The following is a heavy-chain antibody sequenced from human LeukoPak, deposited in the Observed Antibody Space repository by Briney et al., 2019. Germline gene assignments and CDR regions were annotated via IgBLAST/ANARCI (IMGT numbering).Heavy chain of an antibody. V-gene: IGHV4-59*08. CDR2: IYYSGST. Sequence: KSSETLSLTCTVSGGSISSYYWSWIRQPPGKGLEWIGYIYYSGSTNYNPSLKSRVTISVDTSKNQFSLKLSSVTAADTAVYYCAILHGYSSGWYGGGYGMDVWGQGTTVTVSS. CDR1: GGSISSYY. J-gene: IGHJ6*02. CDR3: AILHGYSSGWYGGGYGMDV. D-gene: IGHD6-19*01.